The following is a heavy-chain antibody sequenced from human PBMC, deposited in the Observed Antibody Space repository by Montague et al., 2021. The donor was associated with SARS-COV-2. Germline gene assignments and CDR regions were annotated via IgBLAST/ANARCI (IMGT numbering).Heavy chain of an antibody. V-gene: IGHV2-70*11. J-gene: IGHJ6*02. D-gene: IGHD3-10*01. CDR2: IDWDDDK. CDR1: GFSISTSGMC. Sequence: PALVKPTQTLTLTCTFSGFSISTSGMCVSWIRQPPGKALEWLARIDWDDDKYYSTSLKTRLTISKDTSKNQVVLTMTNMDPVDTATYYCARTAGTDYTGYYYYAMDVGGQGTTVTVSS. CDR3: ARTAGTDYTGYYYYAMDV.